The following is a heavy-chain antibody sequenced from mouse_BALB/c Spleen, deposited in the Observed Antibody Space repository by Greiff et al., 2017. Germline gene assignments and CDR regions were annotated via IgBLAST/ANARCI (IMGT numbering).Heavy chain of an antibody. CDR3: ARGNPYYGSSSDY. Sequence: EVMLVESGGGLVKPGGSLKLSCAASGFTFSSYAMSWVRQTPEKRLEWVASISSGGSTYYPDSVKGRFTISRDNARNILYLQMSSLRSEDTAMYYCARGNPYYGSSSDYWGQGTTLTVSS. CDR2: ISSGGST. V-gene: IGHV5-6-5*01. CDR1: GFTFSSYA. J-gene: IGHJ2*01. D-gene: IGHD1-1*01.